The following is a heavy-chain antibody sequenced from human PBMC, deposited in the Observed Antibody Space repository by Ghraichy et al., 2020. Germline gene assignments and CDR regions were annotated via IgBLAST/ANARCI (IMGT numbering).Heavy chain of an antibody. Sequence: ASVKVSCKASGYTFTSYGISWVRQAPGQGLEWMGWISAYNGNTNYAQKLQGRVTMTTDTSTSTAYMELRSLRSDDTAVYYCARDQGIVGATYYYYGMDVWGQGTTVTVSS. CDR1: GYTFTSYG. CDR2: ISAYNGNT. V-gene: IGHV1-18*01. D-gene: IGHD1-26*01. CDR3: ARDQGIVGATYYYYGMDV. J-gene: IGHJ6*02.